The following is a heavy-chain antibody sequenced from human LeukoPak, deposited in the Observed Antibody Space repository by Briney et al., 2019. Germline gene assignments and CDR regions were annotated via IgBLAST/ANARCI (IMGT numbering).Heavy chain of an antibody. CDR2: VSFDGRNK. Sequence: GRSLRLSCEASGFCLSSYAFHWVRQAPGKGLEWVSFVSFDGRNKNYADSVRGRFTISRDNSKNTLYLQMNSVTYEDTAVYFCVRIVGHTTTDFWGQGTIVTVSS. D-gene: IGHD1-26*01. J-gene: IGHJ4*02. V-gene: IGHV3-30-3*01. CDR3: VRIVGHTTTDF. CDR1: GFCLSSYA.